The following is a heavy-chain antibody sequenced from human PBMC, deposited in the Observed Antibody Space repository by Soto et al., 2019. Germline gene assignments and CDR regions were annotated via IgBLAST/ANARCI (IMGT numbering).Heavy chain of an antibody. J-gene: IGHJ6*02. D-gene: IGHD2-21*02. CDR2: INPSGGST. CDR1: GYTFTSYY. CDR3: AREDIVVVTATHYYYYGMDV. Sequence: ASVKASSKAPGYTFTSYYMHWVRQAPGQGLEWMGIINPSGGSTSYAQKFQGRVTMTRDTSTSTVYMELSSLRSEDTAVYYCAREDIVVVTATHYYYYGMDVWGQGTTVTVSS. V-gene: IGHV1-46*01.